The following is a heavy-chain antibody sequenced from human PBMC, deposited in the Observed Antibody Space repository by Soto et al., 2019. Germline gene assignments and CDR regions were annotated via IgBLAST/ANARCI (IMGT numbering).Heavy chain of an antibody. CDR3: ARGGVAAAGTLGN. CDR1: GGTFNSYT. Sequence: QVQLVQSGAEVKRPGSSVRVSCKASGGTFNSYTISWVRQALGQGPEWMGRIIPVLGVANYAQTFQGRVTITADKSTSTVYMDLSSLRSEDTAVYYCARGGVAAAGTLGNWGQGTRVTVSS. D-gene: IGHD6-13*01. V-gene: IGHV1-69*02. CDR2: IIPVLGVA. J-gene: IGHJ4*02.